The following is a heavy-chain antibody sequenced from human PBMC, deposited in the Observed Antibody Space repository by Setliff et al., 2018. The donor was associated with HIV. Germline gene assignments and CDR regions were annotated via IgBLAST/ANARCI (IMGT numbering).Heavy chain of an antibody. CDR3: AREGYSSSWYPGRASGNPRNFDY. J-gene: IGHJ4*02. Sequence: SETLSLTCTVSGGSISSGNYYWSWIRQPAGKGLEWIGRVYISGSTKYNPSLKSRVTISVDTSKNHFSLKLSSVTAADTAVYYCAREGYSSSWYPGRASGNPRNFDYWGQGTLVTVSS. CDR1: GGSISSGNYY. V-gene: IGHV4-61*02. D-gene: IGHD6-13*01. CDR2: VYISGST.